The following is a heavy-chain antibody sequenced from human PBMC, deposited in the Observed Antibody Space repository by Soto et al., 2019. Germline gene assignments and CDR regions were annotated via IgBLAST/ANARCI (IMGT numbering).Heavy chain of an antibody. D-gene: IGHD1-26*01. J-gene: IGHJ4*02. V-gene: IGHV3-23*01. Sequence: EVELLESGGGLVQPGGSLRLSCVASGFTFSSYAMSWVRQAPGKGLEWVAAISASGGATLHADSVKGRFTISRDNPKNTLHLQMNSLRAEDTAVYYGAKDVEGGSLYRGECDCWGQGTQVTVSS. CDR1: GFTFSSYA. CDR3: AKDVEGGSLYRGECDC. CDR2: ISASGGAT.